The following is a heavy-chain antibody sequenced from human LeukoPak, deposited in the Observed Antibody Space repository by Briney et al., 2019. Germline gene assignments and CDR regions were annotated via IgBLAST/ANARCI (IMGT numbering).Heavy chain of an antibody. CDR2: ISGSGGST. D-gene: IGHD2-21*02. Sequence: PGGSLRLSCAASGFTFSSYAMSWVRQAPGKGLEWVSAISGSGGSTYYADSVKGRFTISRDNSKNTLCLQMNSLRAEDTAVYYCAKGLHIVVVTATGTTFDYWGQGTLVTVSS. CDR1: GFTFSSYA. J-gene: IGHJ4*02. V-gene: IGHV3-23*01. CDR3: AKGLHIVVVTATGTTFDY.